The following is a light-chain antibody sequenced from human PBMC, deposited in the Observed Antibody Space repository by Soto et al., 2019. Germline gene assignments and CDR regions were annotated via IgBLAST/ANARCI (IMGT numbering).Light chain of an antibody. Sequence: EVVMTPSPATLSVSPGDRATLSCRASQSARSSLGWYQQKPGQPPRLLIHDVSIRATGIPARFNGSGSGTDFTLTISRLEPEDFAVYDGQHYDRSPLTFGQGTRLEIK. CDR3: QHYDRSPLT. CDR2: DVS. V-gene: IGKV3-15*01. J-gene: IGKJ5*01. CDR1: QSARSS.